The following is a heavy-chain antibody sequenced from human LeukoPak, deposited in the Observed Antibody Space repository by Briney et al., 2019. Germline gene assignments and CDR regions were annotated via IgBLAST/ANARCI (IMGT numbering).Heavy chain of an antibody. D-gene: IGHD1-26*01. CDR2: ISGSGGST. CDR3: AKDVTSGSYSPTHDY. CDR1: GFTFSSYA. J-gene: IGHJ4*02. V-gene: IGHV3-23*01. Sequence: GGSLRLYCAASGFTFSSYAMSWVCQAPGKGLEWVSAISGSGGSTYYADSVKGRFTISRDNSKNTLYLQMNSLRAEDTAVYYCAKDVTSGSYSPTHDYWGQGTLVTVSS.